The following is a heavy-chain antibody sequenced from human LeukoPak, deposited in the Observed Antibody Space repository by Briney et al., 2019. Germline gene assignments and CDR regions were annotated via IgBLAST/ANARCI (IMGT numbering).Heavy chain of an antibody. CDR3: AKDRGRVTDFDC. Sequence: GGSLRLSCVASGFTVSTYGVSWVRQAPGKGLQWVSSISDSGTSTYYADSVKGRFTISRDNSKNILYLQMSSLRVEDTAVYYCAKDRGRVTDFDCWGQGTLVTVSS. CDR1: GFTVSTYG. V-gene: IGHV3-23*01. J-gene: IGHJ4*02. D-gene: IGHD5-18*01. CDR2: ISDSGTST.